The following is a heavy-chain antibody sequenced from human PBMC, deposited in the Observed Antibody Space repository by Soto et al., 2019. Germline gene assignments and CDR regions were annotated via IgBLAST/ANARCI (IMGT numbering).Heavy chain of an antibody. D-gene: IGHD6-13*01. CDR3: AKVSGYSSSWYTGGPHWFDS. CDR2: ISWNSGSI. J-gene: IGHJ5*01. CDR1: GFTFDDYA. Sequence: GGSLRLSCAASGFTFDDYAMHWVRQAPGKGLEWVSGISWNSGSIGYADSVKGRFTISRDNAKNSLYLQMNSLRAEDTALYYCAKVSGYSSSWYTGGPHWFDSWGQGTLVTVSS. V-gene: IGHV3-9*01.